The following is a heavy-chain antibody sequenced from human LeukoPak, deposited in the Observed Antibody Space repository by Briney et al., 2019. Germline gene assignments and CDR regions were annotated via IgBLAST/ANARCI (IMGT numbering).Heavy chain of an antibody. CDR2: IYYNGNT. Sequence: SETLSLTCSVSDGSINSYYWNWIRRPPGKGLEWIGYIYYNGNTNYSPSLKSRVTMSVDTSKNLFSLKVSSVTAADTAVYYCARGRSNYYGMDIWGQGTTVTVSS. D-gene: IGHD1-26*01. J-gene: IGHJ6*02. CDR3: ARGRSNYYGMDI. CDR1: DGSINSYY. V-gene: IGHV4-59*01.